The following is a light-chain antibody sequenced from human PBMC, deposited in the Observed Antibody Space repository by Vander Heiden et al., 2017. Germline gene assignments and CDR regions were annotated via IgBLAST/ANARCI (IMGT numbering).Light chain of an antibody. CDR2: EVS. CDR1: SSDVGSYNL. V-gene: IGLV2-23*02. J-gene: IGLJ1*01. CDR3: CSYAGSSPYV. Sequence: QSALTQPASVSGSPGQSITISCTGTSSDVGSYNLVSWYQQHPGKAPKLMIYEVSKRPSGVSNRFSGSKSGNTASLTISGLQAEDEADYYCCSYAGSSPYVFGTGTKVTGL.